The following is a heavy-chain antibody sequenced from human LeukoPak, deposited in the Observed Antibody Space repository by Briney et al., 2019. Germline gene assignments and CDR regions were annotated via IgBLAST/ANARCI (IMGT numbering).Heavy chain of an antibody. CDR2: INHSGST. Sequence: SETLSLTCAVYGGSFSGYYWSWIRQPPGKGLEWIGEINHSGSTNYNPSLKSRVTISVDASKNQFSLKLSSVTAADTAVYYCASRAVYCSGGSCLNWFDPWGQGTLVTVSS. D-gene: IGHD2-15*01. CDR1: GGSFSGYY. CDR3: ASRAVYCSGGSCLNWFDP. V-gene: IGHV4-34*01. J-gene: IGHJ5*02.